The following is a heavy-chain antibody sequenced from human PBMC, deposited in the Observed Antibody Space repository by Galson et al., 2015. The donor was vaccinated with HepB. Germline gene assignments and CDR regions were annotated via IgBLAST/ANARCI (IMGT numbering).Heavy chain of an antibody. CDR3: AKVFPEKTDGWYRQALYYFDS. D-gene: IGHD6-19*01. Sequence: SLRLSCAASGFTFSYYAMSWVRQAPGKGLEWVSAITPSGDNTYSADSMKGRFTISRDNSQTTRFLQINSLRVDDTAMYFCAKVFPEKTDGWYRQALYYFDSWGQGTLVTVSS. CDR1: GFTFSYYA. CDR2: ITPSGDNT. J-gene: IGHJ4*02. V-gene: IGHV3-23*01.